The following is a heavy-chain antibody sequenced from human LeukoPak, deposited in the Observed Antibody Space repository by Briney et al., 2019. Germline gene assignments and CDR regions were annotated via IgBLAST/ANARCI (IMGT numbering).Heavy chain of an antibody. V-gene: IGHV4-34*01. J-gene: IGHJ6*04. CDR3: ARERYYGSGSYYRKPYGMDV. CDR2: INHSGST. Sequence: PSETLSLTCAVYGGSFSGYYWSWIRQPPGKGREWIGEINHSGSTNYDPSLKSRVTISVDTSKNQFSLKLSSATAADTAVYYCARERYYGSGSYYRKPYGMDVWGKGTTVTVSS. D-gene: IGHD3-10*01. CDR1: GGSFSGYY.